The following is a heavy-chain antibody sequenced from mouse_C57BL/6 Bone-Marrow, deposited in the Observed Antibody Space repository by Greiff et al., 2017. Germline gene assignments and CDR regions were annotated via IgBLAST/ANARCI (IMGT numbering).Heavy chain of an antibody. D-gene: IGHD1-1*01. CDR2: ISSGGSYT. J-gene: IGHJ1*03. V-gene: IGHV5-6*01. Sequence: EVKLVESGGDLVKPGGSLKLSCAASGFTFSSYGMSWVRQTPDKRLEWVATISSGGSYTYYPDSVKGRFTISRDNAKNTLYLQMSSLKSEDTAMYYCARRYYGSSPWYFDVWGTGTTVTVSS. CDR1: GFTFSSYG. CDR3: ARRYYGSSPWYFDV.